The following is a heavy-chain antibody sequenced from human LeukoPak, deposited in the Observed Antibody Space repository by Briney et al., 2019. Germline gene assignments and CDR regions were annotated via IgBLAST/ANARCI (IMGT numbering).Heavy chain of an antibody. CDR3: ATGPGYCSSTSCYFSFQH. CDR1: GYTLTELS. CDR2: FDPEDGET. Sequence: ASVKVSCKVSGYTLTELSMHWVRQAPGKGLEWMGGFDPEDGETIYAQKFQRRVTMTEDTSTDTAYMELSSLRSEDTAVYYCATGPGYCSSTSCYFSFQHWGQGTLVTVSS. D-gene: IGHD2-2*01. J-gene: IGHJ1*01. V-gene: IGHV1-24*01.